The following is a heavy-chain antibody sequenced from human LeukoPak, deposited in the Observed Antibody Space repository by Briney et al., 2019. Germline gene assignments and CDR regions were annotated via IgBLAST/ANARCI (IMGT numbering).Heavy chain of an antibody. Sequence: SETLSLTCTVSGGSISSGGYSWSWIRQHPGKGLEWIGYIYYSGSTYYNPSLNSRVTISVDTSKNQFSLKLSSVTAADTAVYYCARDPLFYDFWSGYARMDVWGQGTTVTVSS. CDR2: IYYSGST. J-gene: IGHJ6*02. D-gene: IGHD3-3*01. V-gene: IGHV4-31*03. CDR3: ARDPLFYDFWSGYARMDV. CDR1: GGSISSGGYS.